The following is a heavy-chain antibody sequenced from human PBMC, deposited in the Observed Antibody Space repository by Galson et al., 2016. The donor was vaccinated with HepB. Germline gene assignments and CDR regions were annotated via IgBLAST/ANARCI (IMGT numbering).Heavy chain of an antibody. J-gene: IGHJ4*02. D-gene: IGHD1-26*01. Sequence: SLRLSCAASGFTSSNAWMTWVRQAPGKGLEWVGRIKSKSDDGTAEHAAPVRGRFTISRDDSENTLYLHMNNLKTEDTAVYYCLTVGATAYWGRGTRVTVSS. CDR3: LTVGATAY. CDR1: GFTSSNAW. CDR2: IKSKSDDGTA. V-gene: IGHV3-15*01.